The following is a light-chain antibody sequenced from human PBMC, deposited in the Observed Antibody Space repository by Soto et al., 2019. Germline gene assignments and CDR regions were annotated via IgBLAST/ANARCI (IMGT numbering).Light chain of an antibody. Sequence: QSVLTQSSSASASLGSSVKLTCTLNSGHSTYIIAWHQHQPGKAPRYLMKLEGSGSYNKGSGVPDRFSGSSSGADRYLTISNLQSEDEAAYYCETWDSDTRVFGGGTKVTVL. CDR2: LEGSGSY. V-gene: IGLV4-60*03. CDR1: SGHSTYI. J-gene: IGLJ2*01. CDR3: ETWDSDTRV.